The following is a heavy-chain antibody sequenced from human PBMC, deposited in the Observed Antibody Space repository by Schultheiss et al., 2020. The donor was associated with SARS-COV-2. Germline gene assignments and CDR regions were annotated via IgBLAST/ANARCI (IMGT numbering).Heavy chain of an antibody. CDR3: ARDATYQLLYMRDYYYYMDV. CDR2: ISSSSSYI. Sequence: GGSLRLSCAASGFTFSSYSMNWVRQAPGKGLEWVSSISSSSSYIYYADSVKGRFTISRDNAKNSLYLQMNSLRAEDTAVYYCARDATYQLLYMRDYYYYMDVWGKGTTVTVSS. J-gene: IGHJ6*03. CDR1: GFTFSSYS. V-gene: IGHV3-21*01. D-gene: IGHD2-2*02.